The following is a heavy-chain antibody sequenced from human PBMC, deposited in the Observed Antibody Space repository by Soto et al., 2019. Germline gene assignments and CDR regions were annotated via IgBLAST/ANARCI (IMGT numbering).Heavy chain of an antibody. J-gene: IGHJ1*01. V-gene: IGHV3-66*01. CDR1: GFTVSSNY. CDR3: ARDQSIAAAGTPRLY. Sequence: PGGSVRLSCAASGFTVSSNYMSWVRQAPGKGLEWVSVIYSGGSTYYADSVKGRFTISRDNSKNTLYLQMNSLRAEDTAVYYCARDQSIAAAGTPRLYWGQGTLVTVSA. D-gene: IGHD6-13*01. CDR2: IYSGGST.